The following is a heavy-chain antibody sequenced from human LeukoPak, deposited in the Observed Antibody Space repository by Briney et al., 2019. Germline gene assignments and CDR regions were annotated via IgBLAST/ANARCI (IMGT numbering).Heavy chain of an antibody. CDR3: ARARRLSYYDYIWGSYRRDDAFDI. D-gene: IGHD3-16*02. V-gene: IGHV1-8*01. J-gene: IGHJ3*02. Sequence: GASVKVSCKASGYTFTSYDISWVRQATGQGLEWMGWMNPNSGNTGYAQKFQGRVTMTRNTSISTAYMELSSLRSEDTAVYYCARARRLSYYDYIWGSYRRDDAFDIWGQGTMVTVSS. CDR1: GYTFTSYD. CDR2: MNPNSGNT.